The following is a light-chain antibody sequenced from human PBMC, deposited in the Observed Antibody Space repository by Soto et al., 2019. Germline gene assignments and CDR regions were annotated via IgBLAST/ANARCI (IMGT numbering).Light chain of an antibody. CDR1: SFNIGSNS. J-gene: IGLJ1*01. Sequence: QSVLTQPPSASGTPGQRVTISCSGSSFNIGSNSVDWYQQLPGTAPKLLIDSHNQRPSGVPDRFSGSKSGTSASLAISGLKSEDEADYYCAAWDDSLNGYVFGTGTKLTVL. CDR2: SHN. V-gene: IGLV1-44*01. CDR3: AAWDDSLNGYV.